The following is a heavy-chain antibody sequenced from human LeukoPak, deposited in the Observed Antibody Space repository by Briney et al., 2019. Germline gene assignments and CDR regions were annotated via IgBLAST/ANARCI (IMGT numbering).Heavy chain of an antibody. CDR1: GYTFTSYG. D-gene: IGHD2-2*01. Sequence: GASVKVSCKASGYTFTSYGISWVRQAPGQGLEWMGWISAYNGNTNYAQKLQGRVTMTRNTSISTAYMELSSLRSEDTAVYYCARSPYEIVVVPAARYYYYYGMDVWGQGTTVTVSS. J-gene: IGHJ6*02. V-gene: IGHV1-18*01. CDR2: ISAYNGNT. CDR3: ARSPYEIVVVPAARYYYYYGMDV.